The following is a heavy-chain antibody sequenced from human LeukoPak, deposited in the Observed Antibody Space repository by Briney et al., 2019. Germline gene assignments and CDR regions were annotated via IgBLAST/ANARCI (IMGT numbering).Heavy chain of an antibody. Sequence: GESLKISCKGSGYSFTSYWIGWVRQMPGKGLEWMGIIYPGDSDTRYSPSFQGQVTFSADKSISTAYLQWSSLKASDTAMYYCARHGGSYYYDSGSRYFDYWGQGTLVTVSS. J-gene: IGHJ4*02. CDR2: IYPGDSDT. V-gene: IGHV5-51*01. D-gene: IGHD3-10*01. CDR1: GYSFTSYW. CDR3: ARHGGSYYYDSGSRYFDY.